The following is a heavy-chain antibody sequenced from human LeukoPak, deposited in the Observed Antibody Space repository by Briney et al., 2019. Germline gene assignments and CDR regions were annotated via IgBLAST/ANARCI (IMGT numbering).Heavy chain of an antibody. Sequence: SQTLSLTCTVSGGSISSGGYYWSWIRQPPGKGLEWIGYIYHSGSTYYNPSLKSRVTISVDRSKNQFSLKLSSVTAADTAVYYCAREGYSGYDTGYAFDYWGQGTLVTVSS. CDR2: IYHSGST. V-gene: IGHV4-30-2*01. D-gene: IGHD5-12*01. CDR1: GGSISSGGYY. CDR3: AREGYSGYDTGYAFDY. J-gene: IGHJ4*02.